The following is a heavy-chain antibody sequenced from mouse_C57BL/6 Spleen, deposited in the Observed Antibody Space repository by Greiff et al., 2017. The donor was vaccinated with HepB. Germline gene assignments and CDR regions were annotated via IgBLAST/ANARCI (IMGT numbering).Heavy chain of an antibody. D-gene: IGHD1-1*01. CDR3: ARGGLDGSSSWFAY. V-gene: IGHV1-69*01. CDR1: GYTFTSYW. J-gene: IGHJ3*01. Sequence: VQLQQPGAELVMPGASVKLSCKASGYTFTSYWMHWVKQRPGQGLEWIGEIDPSDSYTNYNQKFKGKSTLTVDKSSSTAYMQLSSLTSEDSAVYYCARGGLDGSSSWFAYWGQGTLVTVSA. CDR2: IDPSDSYT.